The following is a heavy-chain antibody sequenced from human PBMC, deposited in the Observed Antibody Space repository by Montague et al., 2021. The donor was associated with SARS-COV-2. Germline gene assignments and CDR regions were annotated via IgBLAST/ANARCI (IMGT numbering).Heavy chain of an antibody. V-gene: IGHV3-7*01. J-gene: IGHJ6*02. CDR2: IKQDGSEK. CDR3: ARDMGTVTTEHYYYYGMDV. CDR1: GFTFSSYW. Sequence: SLRLSCAAPGFTFSSYWMSWVRQAPGKGLEWVANIKQDGSEKYYVDSVKGRFTISRDNAKNSLYLQMNSLRAEDTAVYYCARDMGTVTTEHYYYYGMDVWGQGTTVTVSS. D-gene: IGHD4-11*01.